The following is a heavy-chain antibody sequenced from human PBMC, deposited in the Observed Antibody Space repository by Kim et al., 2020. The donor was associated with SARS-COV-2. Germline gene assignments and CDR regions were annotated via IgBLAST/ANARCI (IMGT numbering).Heavy chain of an antibody. CDR1: GGSISSGSYY. J-gene: IGHJ4*02. V-gene: IGHV4-39*01. CDR2: IYYSGST. D-gene: IGHD6-19*01. Sequence: SETLSLTCTVSGGSISSGSYYWGWIRQPSGKGLEWLGNIYYSGSTYYNPSLNSRFTISVDTSKNQFSLKLNSVTAADTAVYFCASRHPESSGFDYWGQGT. CDR3: ASRHPESSGFDY.